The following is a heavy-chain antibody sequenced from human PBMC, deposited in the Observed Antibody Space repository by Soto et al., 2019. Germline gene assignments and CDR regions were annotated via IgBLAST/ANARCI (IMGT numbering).Heavy chain of an antibody. V-gene: IGHV1-18*04. J-gene: IGHJ6*02. D-gene: IGHD4-4*01. CDR2: ISAYNGNT. Sequence: GASVKVSCKASAYTFTSYGITWVRQAPGQGLEWMGWISAYNGNTNYAQKLQGRVTMTTDTSTSTAYMELRSLRSDDTAVYYCARSRLQPDYYYYGMDVWGQGTTVTVSS. CDR1: AYTFTSYG. CDR3: ARSRLQPDYYYYGMDV.